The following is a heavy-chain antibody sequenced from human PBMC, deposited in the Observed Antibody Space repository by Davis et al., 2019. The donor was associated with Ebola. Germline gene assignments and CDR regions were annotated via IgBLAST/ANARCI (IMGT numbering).Heavy chain of an antibody. CDR1: GFTFSSYA. D-gene: IGHD7-27*01. CDR3: ASLHESLGILDY. CDR2: IWYDGSNK. V-gene: IGHV3-33*08. Sequence: GGSLRLSCAASGFTFSSYAMSWVRQAPGKGLEWVAVIWYDGSNKYYADSVKGRFTISRDNSKNTLYLQMNSLRAEDTAVYYCASLHESLGILDYWGQGTLVTVSS. J-gene: IGHJ4*02.